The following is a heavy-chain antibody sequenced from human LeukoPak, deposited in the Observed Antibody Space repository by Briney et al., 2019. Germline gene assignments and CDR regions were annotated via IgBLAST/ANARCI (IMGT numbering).Heavy chain of an antibody. J-gene: IGHJ4*02. CDR1: GGSISSYY. D-gene: IGHD3-9*01. Sequence: QSSETLSLTCTVSGGSISSYYWSWIRQPPGKGLEWIGCVYSSGSTNYNPSLMSRLTISVDTSKNQFSLKLSSVTAADTAVYYCARDRGTGYTSYYFDYWGQGTLVTVSS. CDR2: VYSSGST. CDR3: ARDRGTGYTSYYFDY. V-gene: IGHV4-59*01.